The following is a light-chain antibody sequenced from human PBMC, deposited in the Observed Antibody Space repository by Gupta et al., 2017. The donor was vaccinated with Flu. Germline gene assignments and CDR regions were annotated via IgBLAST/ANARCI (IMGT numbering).Light chain of an antibody. V-gene: IGKV1-12*01. Sequence: PYTVSASVGDRVSITCRASQHINSWLAWYQKKPGQAPKVLIYAASSLQSGVPSRFSGSGYGTDFTLTISSLQPEDFATYFCRQANSFPLSFGGGTKVEMK. CDR1: QHINSW. CDR2: AAS. J-gene: IGKJ4*01. CDR3: RQANSFPLS.